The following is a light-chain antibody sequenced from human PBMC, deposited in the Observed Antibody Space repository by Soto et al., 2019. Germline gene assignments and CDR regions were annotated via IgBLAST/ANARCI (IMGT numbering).Light chain of an antibody. CDR3: QQYDNWPWT. CDR2: GAS. J-gene: IGKJ1*01. Sequence: EIVMTQSPATLSVSPGERATLSCRASQSISNNLAWYQQKPGQAPRLLMYGASTRATGIPARFSGSGSGTDFTLTISSLQSEDFAVYYCQQYDNWPWTFGQGTKVDIK. V-gene: IGKV3-15*01. CDR1: QSISNN.